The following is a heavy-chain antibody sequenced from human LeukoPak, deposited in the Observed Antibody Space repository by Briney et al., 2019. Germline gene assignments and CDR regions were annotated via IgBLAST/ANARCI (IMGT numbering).Heavy chain of an antibody. CDR1: VGSFRIYY. CDR2: IYYSGST. Sequence: SETLCLPHTVSVGSFRIYYWRCIPQPPGKGLEWIGYIYYSGSTNYNPSLKSRVTISVDTSKNQFSLKLSSVTAADTAVYYCARVPLSCGGNCYSEAFYFDYWGQGTLVTVSS. CDR3: ARVPLSCGGNCYSEAFYFDY. J-gene: IGHJ4*02. V-gene: IGHV4-59*01. D-gene: IGHD2-21*02.